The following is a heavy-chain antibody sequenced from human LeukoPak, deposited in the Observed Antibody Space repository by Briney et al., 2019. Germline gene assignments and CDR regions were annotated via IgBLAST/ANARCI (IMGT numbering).Heavy chain of an antibody. V-gene: IGHV1-46*01. CDR2: INPSGGST. D-gene: IGHD3-10*01. J-gene: IGHJ4*02. CDR3: AKDLGFGEPETYYFDY. Sequence: GASVKVSCKASRYTFTSYYMHWVRQAPGQGLEWMGIINPSGGSTSYAQKFQGRVTITTDESTSTAYMELNSLRAEDTAVYYCAKDLGFGEPETYYFDYWGQGTLVTVSS. CDR1: RYTFTSYY.